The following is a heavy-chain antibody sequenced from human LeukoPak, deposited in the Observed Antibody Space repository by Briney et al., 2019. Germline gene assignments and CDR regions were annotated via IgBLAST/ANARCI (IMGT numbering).Heavy chain of an antibody. J-gene: IGHJ4*02. CDR3: ACGVPYYDILRIDY. CDR2: IIPIFGTA. V-gene: IGHV1-69*13. CDR1: GGTFNSYA. Sequence: SVKVSCKASGGTFNSYAISWVRQAPGQGLEWMGGIIPIFGTANYAQRFQGRVTITADESTSTAYMELSSLRSEDTAVYYCACGVPYYDILRIDYWGQGTLVTVSS. D-gene: IGHD3-9*01.